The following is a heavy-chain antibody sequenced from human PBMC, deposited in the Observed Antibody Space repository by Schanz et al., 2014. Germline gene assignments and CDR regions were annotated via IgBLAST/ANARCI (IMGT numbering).Heavy chain of an antibody. CDR3: AKDQGSYGSGSYSYFDY. V-gene: IGHV3-23*04. Sequence: GQLVESGGGVVQPGRSLRLSCAASGFTFSSYAMHWVRQTPGKGLEWVSTLSGSGAGTFYADSVKGRFTISRDNSENTLYLQMNSLRAEDTAVYYCAKDQGSYGSGSYSYFDYWGQGTLDTVSS. CDR1: GFTFSSYA. D-gene: IGHD3-10*01. CDR2: LSGSGAGT. J-gene: IGHJ4*02.